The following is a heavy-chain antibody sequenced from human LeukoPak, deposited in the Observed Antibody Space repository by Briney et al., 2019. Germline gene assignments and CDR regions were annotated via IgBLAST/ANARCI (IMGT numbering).Heavy chain of an antibody. CDR2: IYSGGGT. CDR3: ARGLPPNYYYYMDV. V-gene: IGHV3-66*01. J-gene: IGHJ6*03. CDR1: GFSVSNND. Sequence: GGSLRLSCAASGFSVSNNDMSWVRQAPGKGLEWVSVIYSGGGTYYADSVKGRFTISRDNSKNTLYLQMNSLRAEDTAVYYCARGLPPNYYYYMDVWGKGTTVTISS.